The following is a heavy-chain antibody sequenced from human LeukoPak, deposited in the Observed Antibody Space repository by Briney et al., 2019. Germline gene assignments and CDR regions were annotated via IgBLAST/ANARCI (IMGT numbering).Heavy chain of an antibody. D-gene: IGHD4-17*01. V-gene: IGHV3-11*05. J-gene: IGHJ6*02. CDR3: ARGRDYGDDVGYYYYGMDV. Sequence: PGGSLTLSCAASGFTFSDYYMSWIRQAPGKGLEWVSYISSSSSYTNYADSVKGRFTISRDNAKNSLYLQMNSLRAEDTAVYYCARGRDYGDDVGYYYYGMDVWGQGTTVTVSS. CDR2: ISSSSSYT. CDR1: GFTFSDYY.